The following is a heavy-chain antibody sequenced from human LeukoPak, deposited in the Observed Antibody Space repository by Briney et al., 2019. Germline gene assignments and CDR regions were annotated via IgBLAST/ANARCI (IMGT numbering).Heavy chain of an antibody. CDR3: ARDHGSSYHYYYYGMDV. Sequence: SQTLSLTCAISGDSVSSNSAAWNWIRQSPSRGLEWLGRTYYRSKWYNDYAVSVKSRITINPDTSKNQFSLQLNSVTPEDTAVYYCARDHGSSYHYYYYGMDVWGQGTTVTVSS. J-gene: IGHJ6*02. D-gene: IGHD6-13*01. CDR1: GDSVSSNSAA. V-gene: IGHV6-1*01. CDR2: TYYRSKWYN.